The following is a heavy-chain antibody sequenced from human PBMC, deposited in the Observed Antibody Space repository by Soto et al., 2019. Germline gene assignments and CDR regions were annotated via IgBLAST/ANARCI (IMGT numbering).Heavy chain of an antibody. CDR2: IYPGDSDT. D-gene: IGHD3-10*01. CDR3: ARHRSPVRHYYYGMDV. V-gene: IGHV5-51*01. Sequence: GESLKISCRGSGYSFTSYWIGGVRQMPGKGLEWMGIIYPGDSDTRYSPSFQGQVTISADKSISTAYLQWSSLKASDTAMYYCARHRSPVRHYYYGMDVWGQGTTVTVSS. J-gene: IGHJ6*02. CDR1: GYSFTSYW.